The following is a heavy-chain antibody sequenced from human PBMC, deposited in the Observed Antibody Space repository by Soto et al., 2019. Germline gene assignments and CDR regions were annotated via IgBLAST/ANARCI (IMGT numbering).Heavy chain of an antibody. CDR1: GGSIGGVGYS. J-gene: IGHJ5*02. D-gene: IGHD3-10*01. Sequence: PSETLSLTCAVSGGSIGGVGYSWSWIRQPPGGGLEWIGYMYHSGTFLKSPSLKTRLTMSLDMSKNQFSLTLNSMTVADTAVYYCARAQFYSGSGNYHHLMFDAWGQGIQVTVPS. V-gene: IGHV4-30-2*01. CDR2: MYHSGTF. CDR3: ARAQFYSGSGNYHHLMFDA.